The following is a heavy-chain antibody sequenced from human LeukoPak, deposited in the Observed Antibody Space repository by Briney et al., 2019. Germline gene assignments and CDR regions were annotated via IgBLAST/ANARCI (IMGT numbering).Heavy chain of an antibody. CDR1: GYTLTELS. CDR3: ATSNGIAAAVVFDY. J-gene: IGHJ4*02. V-gene: IGHV1-24*01. Sequence: ASVKVSCKVSGYTLTELSMHWVRQAPGKGLEWTGGFDPEDGETIYAQKFQGRVTMTEDTSTDTAYMELSSLRSEDTAVYYCATSNGIAAAVVFDYWGQGTLVTVSS. D-gene: IGHD6-13*01. CDR2: FDPEDGET.